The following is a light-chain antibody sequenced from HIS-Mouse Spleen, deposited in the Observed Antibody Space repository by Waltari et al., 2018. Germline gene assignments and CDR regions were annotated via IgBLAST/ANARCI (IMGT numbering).Light chain of an antibody. Sequence: EIVMTQSPATLSVSPGESATPSCRASQSVSSNLAWYQQKPGQAPRLLIYGASTRATGIPARFSGSGSGTEFTLTISSMQSEDFAVYYCQQYNNWPPLTFGGGTKVEIK. CDR2: GAS. CDR1: QSVSSN. CDR3: QQYNNWPPLT. V-gene: IGKV3-15*01. J-gene: IGKJ4*01.